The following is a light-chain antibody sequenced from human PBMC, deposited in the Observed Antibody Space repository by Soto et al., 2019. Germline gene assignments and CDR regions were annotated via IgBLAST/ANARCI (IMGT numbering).Light chain of an antibody. CDR2: SAS. J-gene: IGKJ5*01. CDR1: RGISSY. CDR3: QQLNSYPQT. V-gene: IGKV1-9*01. Sequence: IQLTQSPSSLSASVGDRVTITRRASRGISSYLAWYQQKPGKAPKLLVYSASTLQSGVPSRFSGSGSGPDFTLTISSLQPEDSATYFCQQLNSYPQTFGQGTRLEIK.